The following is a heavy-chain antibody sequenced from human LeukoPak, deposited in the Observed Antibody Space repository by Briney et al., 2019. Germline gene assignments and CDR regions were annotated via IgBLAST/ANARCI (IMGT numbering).Heavy chain of an antibody. Sequence: PSETLSLTCTVSGGAISSSSYYWGWIRQPPGKRLEWIGSIYYSGSTYYNPSLKSRVTISVDTSKNQFSLKLSSVTAADTAVYYCARDVAGYCSGGSCYSWGQGTLVNVSS. V-gene: IGHV4-39*07. J-gene: IGHJ4*02. D-gene: IGHD2-15*01. CDR2: IYYSGST. CDR3: ARDVAGYCSGGSCYS. CDR1: GGAISSSSYY.